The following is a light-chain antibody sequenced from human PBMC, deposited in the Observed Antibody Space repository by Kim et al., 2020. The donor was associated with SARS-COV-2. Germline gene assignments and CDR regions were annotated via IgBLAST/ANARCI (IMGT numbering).Light chain of an antibody. V-gene: IGLV1-40*01. CDR2: GNG. J-gene: IGLJ1*01. CDR3: QSYACSPSSYV. CDR1: STNSGAGYY. Sequence: QRFTITFTGTSTNSGAGYYVHWYQQLPGPAPNPLIFGNGNRPSGFPVRFSVSKSGTSASLAITGLQAEDEADYYYQSYACSPSSYVFGTGTKVTVL.